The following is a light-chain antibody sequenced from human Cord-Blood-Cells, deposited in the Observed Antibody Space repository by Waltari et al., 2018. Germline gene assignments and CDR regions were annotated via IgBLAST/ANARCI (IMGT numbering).Light chain of an antibody. CDR1: KLGDKY. CDR2: QDS. CDR3: QAWDSSTHVV. Sequence: QPPSVSVSPGQTASITCSGDKLGDKYACWYQQKPGQSPVLVIYQDSKRPSGIPERFSGSNSGNTATLTISGTQAMDEADYYCQAWDSSTHVVFGGGTKLTVL. J-gene: IGLJ2*01. V-gene: IGLV3-1*01.